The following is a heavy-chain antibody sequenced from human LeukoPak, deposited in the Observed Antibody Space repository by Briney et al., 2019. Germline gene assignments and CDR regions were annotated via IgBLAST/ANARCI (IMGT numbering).Heavy chain of an antibody. CDR3: AREIGYYYDSSGYSRFDY. Sequence: KPSETLSLTCTVSGGSISSSSYYWSWIRQPAGKGLEWIGRIYTSGSTNYNPSLKSRVTISVDTSKNQFSLKLSSVTAADTAVYYCAREIGYYYDSSGYSRFDYWGQGTLVTVSS. J-gene: IGHJ4*02. V-gene: IGHV4-61*02. CDR1: GGSISSSSYY. D-gene: IGHD3-22*01. CDR2: IYTSGST.